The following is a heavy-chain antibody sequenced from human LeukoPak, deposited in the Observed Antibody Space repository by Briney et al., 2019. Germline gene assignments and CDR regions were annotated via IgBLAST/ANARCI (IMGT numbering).Heavy chain of an antibody. CDR2: ISSSSSYI. CDR1: GFTFSGYS. Sequence: GGSLRLSCAASGFTFSGYSMNWVRQAPGKGLEWVSSISSSSSYIYYADSVKGRFTISRDNAKNSLYLQMNSLRAEDTAVYYCARDPVAALIDYWGQGTLVTVSS. V-gene: IGHV3-21*01. CDR3: ARDPVAALIDY. J-gene: IGHJ4*02. D-gene: IGHD6-19*01.